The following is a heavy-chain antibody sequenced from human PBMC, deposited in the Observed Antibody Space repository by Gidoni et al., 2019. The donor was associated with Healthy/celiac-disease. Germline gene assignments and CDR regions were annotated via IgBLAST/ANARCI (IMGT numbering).Heavy chain of an antibody. V-gene: IGHV3-53*01. CDR3: ARGGSSSRARLDY. CDR2: IYSGGST. J-gene: IGHJ4*02. D-gene: IGHD6-13*01. CDR1: GFTVSSNY. Sequence: EVQLVESGGGLIQPGGSLRLSCAASGFTVSSNYMSWVRQAPGKGLEWVSVIYSGGSTYYADSVKGRFTISRDNAKNTLYRQKNSLRAEDTAVYYCARGGSSSRARLDYWGQGTLVTVSS.